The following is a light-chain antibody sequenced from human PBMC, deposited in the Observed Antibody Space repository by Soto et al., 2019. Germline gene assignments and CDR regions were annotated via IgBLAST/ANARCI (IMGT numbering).Light chain of an antibody. J-gene: IGKJ2*01. CDR2: DAS. Sequence: EIVLTQSPATLSLSPGERATLSCRASQSVSSYLAWYQQKPGQAPRLLIYDASNRATAIPARFSGSGSGTDFTLTISSLEPEDFAVYYCQQRSNGPPSYTFGQGTKLEIK. CDR1: QSVSSY. CDR3: QQRSNGPPSYT. V-gene: IGKV3-11*01.